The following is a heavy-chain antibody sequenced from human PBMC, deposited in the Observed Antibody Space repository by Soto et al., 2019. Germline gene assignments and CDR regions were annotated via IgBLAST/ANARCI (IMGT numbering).Heavy chain of an antibody. J-gene: IGHJ6*02. CDR2: INHSGST. CDR3: ARLVGAVTAYYYGMDV. Sequence: SETLSLTCAVYGGSFSGYYWSWIRQPPGKGLEWIGEINHSGSTNYNPSLKSRVTISADTSKNQFSLKLSSVTAADTAVYYCARLVGAVTAYYYGMDVWGQGTTVTVSS. D-gene: IGHD1-26*01. CDR1: GGSFSGYY. V-gene: IGHV4-34*01.